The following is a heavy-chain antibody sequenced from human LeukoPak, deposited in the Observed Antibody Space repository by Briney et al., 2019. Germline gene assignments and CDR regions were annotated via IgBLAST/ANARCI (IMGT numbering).Heavy chain of an antibody. CDR1: GFTFSIYN. Sequence: PGGSLRLSCAASGFTFSIYNMNWVRQAPGKGLEWVSSISSSSTYIYYADSVKGRFTISRDNAKNSLYLQMNSLRAEDTAVYYCARKLNVVIADPWGQGTLVTVSS. V-gene: IGHV3-21*01. CDR2: ISSSSTYI. CDR3: ARKLNVVIADP. D-gene: IGHD2-15*01. J-gene: IGHJ5*02.